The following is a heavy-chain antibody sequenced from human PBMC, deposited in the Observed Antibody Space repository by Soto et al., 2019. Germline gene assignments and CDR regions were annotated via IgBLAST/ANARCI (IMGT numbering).Heavy chain of an antibody. D-gene: IGHD3-3*01. CDR1: GHTFADCY. J-gene: IGHJ4*02. V-gene: IGHV1-2*02. CDR2: INPNSGGT. Sequence: ASVKVSCKASGHTFADCYMHWVRQAPGQGLEWMGWINPNSGGTNYAQKFQGRVTMTRDTSISTVYMELRSLRSDDTAVYYCAREGNNEDTIFGVVINSYYFDYWGQGTLVTVSS. CDR3: AREGNNEDTIFGVVINSYYFDY.